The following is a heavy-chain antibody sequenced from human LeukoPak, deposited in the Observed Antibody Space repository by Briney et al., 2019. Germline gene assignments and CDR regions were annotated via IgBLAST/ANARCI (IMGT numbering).Heavy chain of an antibody. J-gene: IGHJ2*01. CDR2: FDPEDGET. V-gene: IGHV1-24*01. Sequence: ASVKVSCKVSGYTLTELSMHWLRQAPGKGLEWMGGFDPEDGETIYAQKFQGRVTMTEDTSTDTAYMELSSLRSEDTAVYYCATAAYCGGDCYPVWYFDLWGRGTLVTVSS. CDR1: GYTLTELS. D-gene: IGHD2-21*02. CDR3: ATAAYCGGDCYPVWYFDL.